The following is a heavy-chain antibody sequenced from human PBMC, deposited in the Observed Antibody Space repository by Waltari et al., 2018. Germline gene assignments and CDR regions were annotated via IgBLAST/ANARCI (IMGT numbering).Heavy chain of an antibody. CDR3: ARRAVPPLYYFDY. J-gene: IGHJ4*02. CDR2: IRNKANSYTT. CDR1: GFTFSDHY. V-gene: IGHV3-72*01. D-gene: IGHD6-19*01. Sequence: EVHLVESGGDLVQPGGSLRLSCAASGFTFSDHYIDWVRQVPGKGLEWVARIRNKANSYTTEYAASVRGRFSISRDDLKNSVYLQLNSLKPEDTALYYCARRAVPPLYYFDYWGQGTLVTVSS.